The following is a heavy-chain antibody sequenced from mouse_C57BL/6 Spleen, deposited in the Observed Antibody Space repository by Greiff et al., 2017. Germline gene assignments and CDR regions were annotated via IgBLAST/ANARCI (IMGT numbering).Heavy chain of an antibody. J-gene: IGHJ2*01. CDR1: GFTFSSYG. CDR3: ARQGYITTVGAPYFDY. Sequence: EVQLVESGGDLVKPGGSLKLSCAASGFTFSSYGMSWVRQTPDKRLEWVATISSGGSYTYYPDSVKGRFTISRDNAKNTLYLQMSSLKSEDTAMYYCARQGYITTVGAPYFDYWGQGTTLTVSS. V-gene: IGHV5-6*01. D-gene: IGHD1-1*01. CDR2: ISSGGSYT.